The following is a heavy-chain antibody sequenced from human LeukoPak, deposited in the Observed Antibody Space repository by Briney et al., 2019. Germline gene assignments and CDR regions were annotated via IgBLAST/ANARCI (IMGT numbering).Heavy chain of an antibody. CDR1: GYSFTSYW. D-gene: IGHD1-7*01. Sequence: GEALKISFKGSGYSFTSYWNDLVRQMPRKGLEWVGIIYPGDSDTRYSPSFQGQVTISADKSISTAYLQWSSLKASDTAMYYCAGPAITGTRPYAFDIWGQGTMVTVSS. J-gene: IGHJ3*02. V-gene: IGHV5-51*01. CDR2: IYPGDSDT. CDR3: AGPAITGTRPYAFDI.